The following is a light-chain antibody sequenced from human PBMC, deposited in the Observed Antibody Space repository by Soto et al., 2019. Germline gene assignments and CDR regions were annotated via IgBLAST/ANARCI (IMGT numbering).Light chain of an antibody. Sequence: EIVLTQSPGPLSLSPGERATLSCRASQSFSRTYLAWYQQKPGQAPRLLIYGASSRATGIPDRFSGSGSGTDFTLTISRLEPEDFAVYYCQQYGSSPLITFGQGTRLEIK. V-gene: IGKV3-20*01. CDR2: GAS. J-gene: IGKJ5*01. CDR1: QSFSRTY. CDR3: QQYGSSPLIT.